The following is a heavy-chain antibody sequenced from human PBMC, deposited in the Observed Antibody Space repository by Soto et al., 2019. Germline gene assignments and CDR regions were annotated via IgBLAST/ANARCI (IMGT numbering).Heavy chain of an antibody. V-gene: IGHV1-3*01. CDR1: GYTFTGYT. CDR3: ARGIATGQLDP. D-gene: IGHD2-15*01. J-gene: IGHJ5*02. CDR2: INPDNGNT. Sequence: ASVKVSGKASGYTFTGYTMNWVRQAPGQRLEWMGWINPDNGNTKSSQKFQDRVIITRDTSASTAYMDLSSLRSEDTAVYYCARGIATGQLDPWGQGTLVTVSS.